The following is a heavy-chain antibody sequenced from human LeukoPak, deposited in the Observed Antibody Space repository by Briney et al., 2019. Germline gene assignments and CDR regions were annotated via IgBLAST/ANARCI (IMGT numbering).Heavy chain of an antibody. CDR3: AKQQDYDYVWGSYRYQGNFDY. CDR1: GFTFTTYA. Sequence: GGSLRLSCAVSGFTFTTYAMTWVRQAPGKGLEWVSAISGSGTSTYYADSVKGRFTISRDNSKNTLYLQMNSLRAEDTAVYYCAKQQDYDYVWGSYRYQGNFDYWGQGTLVTVSS. V-gene: IGHV3-23*01. CDR2: ISGSGTST. D-gene: IGHD3-16*02. J-gene: IGHJ4*02.